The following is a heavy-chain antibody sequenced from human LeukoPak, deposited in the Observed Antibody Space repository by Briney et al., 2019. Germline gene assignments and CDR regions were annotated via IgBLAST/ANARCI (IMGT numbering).Heavy chain of an antibody. J-gene: IGHJ3*02. CDR1: GGSLSNGSYY. V-gene: IGHV4-61*01. CDR3: ARGYDAFDI. CDR2: IYYSGST. Sequence: PSETLSLTCTVSGGSLSNGSYYWSWIRQPPGKGLEWIGYIYYSGSTNYNPSLRSRVTISVDTSKNQFSLKVSSVTAADTAVYYCARGYDAFDIWGQGTMVTVSS. D-gene: IGHD5-12*01.